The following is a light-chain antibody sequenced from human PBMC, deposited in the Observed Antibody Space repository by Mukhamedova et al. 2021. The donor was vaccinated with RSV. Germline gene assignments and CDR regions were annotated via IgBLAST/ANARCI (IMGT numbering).Light chain of an antibody. CDR3: CSFAGAGTFV. Sequence: YPGKAPKSIIHQGTQRPSGVSARFSGSTSGNTASLTISGLQSEDEAEYYCCSFAGAGTFVFGGGTRLTVL. J-gene: IGLJ2*01. V-gene: IGLV2-23*03. CDR2: QGT.